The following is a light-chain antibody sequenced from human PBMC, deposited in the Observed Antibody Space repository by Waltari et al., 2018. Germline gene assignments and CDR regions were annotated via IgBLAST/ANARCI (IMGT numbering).Light chain of an antibody. J-gene: IGLJ2*01. CDR3: QSYDTTLSGSV. CDR1: TSNIGAGYD. V-gene: IGLV1-40*01. CDR2: SNT. Sequence: SVLTPPPSVSGAPGQRVTISSTGSTSNIGAGYDLPWYQQLPGTAPKLLIFSNTYRPSGVPDRFSAAKSGTSASLAVTGLQADDEADYYCQSYDTTLSGSVFGGGTKLTVL.